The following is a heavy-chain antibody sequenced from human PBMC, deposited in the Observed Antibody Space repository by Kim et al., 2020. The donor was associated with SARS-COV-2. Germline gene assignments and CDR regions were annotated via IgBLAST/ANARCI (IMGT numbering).Heavy chain of an antibody. J-gene: IGHJ3*02. CDR1: GYTFTDYY. D-gene: IGHD1-1*01. CDR2: IHPNSGIT. CDR3: AKDCGMGGTRDI. Sequence: ASVKVSCKASGYTFTDYYIQWVRQAPGQGLEWMGRIHPNSGITNYVEKFQGRVTMTRDTSISTVYMYLSSLRSDDTAVYYCAKDCGMGGTRDIWGQGTMV. V-gene: IGHV1-2*06.